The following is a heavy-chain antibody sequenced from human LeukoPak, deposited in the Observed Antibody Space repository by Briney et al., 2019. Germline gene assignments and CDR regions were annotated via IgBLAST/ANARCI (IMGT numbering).Heavy chain of an antibody. CDR2: IIPRFATT. J-gene: IGHJ4*02. V-gene: IGHV1-69*13. CDR1: GGTFRNYG. CDR3: ARGGNPVKYDFDY. Sequence: SVKVSCKAPGGTFRNYGISWVRQAPGQGLEWMGGIIPRFATTNYAQKCQDRVTITADESTSTAYMELSSLRSEDTAVYYCARGGNPVKYDFDYWGQGTLVTVSS. D-gene: IGHD4-23*01.